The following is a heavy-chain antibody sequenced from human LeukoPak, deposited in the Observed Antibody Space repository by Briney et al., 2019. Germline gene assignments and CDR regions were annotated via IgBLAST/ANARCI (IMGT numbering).Heavy chain of an antibody. J-gene: IGHJ4*02. D-gene: IGHD2-15*01. Sequence: GGSLRLSCAASGFSFSTFGMHWVRQAPGKGLEWVAVISDDGITDFYSDSVKGRFTISRDNSKNTVYLQMNRLTAEDTAVYYCTKSGERYCSGGNCYFNYWGQGTLVTVSS. V-gene: IGHV3-30*18. CDR2: ISDDGITD. CDR3: TKSGERYCSGGNCYFNY. CDR1: GFSFSTFG.